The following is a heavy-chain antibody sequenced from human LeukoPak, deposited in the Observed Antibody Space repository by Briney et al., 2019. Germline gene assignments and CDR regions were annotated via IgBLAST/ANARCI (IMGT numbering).Heavy chain of an antibody. D-gene: IGHD3-10*01. J-gene: IGHJ4*02. CDR3: ASVYGSGGYYSDY. V-gene: IGHV5-51*01. Sequence: GESLKISCKTFRFSFTTYWIGWVRQMPGKGLEWMGIIYPGDSDTRYSPSFQGQITISADQSISTAYLQWSSLKASDTAMYYCASVYGSGGYYSDYWGQGTLVTVSS. CDR2: IYPGDSDT. CDR1: RFSFTTYW.